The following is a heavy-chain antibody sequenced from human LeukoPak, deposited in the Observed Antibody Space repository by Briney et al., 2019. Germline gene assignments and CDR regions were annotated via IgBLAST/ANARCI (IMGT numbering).Heavy chain of an antibody. CDR1: GYTFTSYA. J-gene: IGHJ6*03. D-gene: IGHD5-18*01. CDR3: AREIGAWIQLWPHYYYYMDV. CDR2: INTNTGNP. Sequence: GASVKVSFKASGYTFTSYAMNWVRQAPGQGLEWMGWINTNTGNPTYAQGFTGRFVFSLDTSVSTAYLQISSLKAEDTAVYYCAREIGAWIQLWPHYYYYMDVWGKGTTVTVSS. V-gene: IGHV7-4-1*02.